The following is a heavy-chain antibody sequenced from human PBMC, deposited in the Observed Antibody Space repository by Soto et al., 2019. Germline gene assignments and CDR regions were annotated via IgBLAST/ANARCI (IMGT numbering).Heavy chain of an antibody. V-gene: IGHV3-23*01. J-gene: IGHJ4*02. CDR2: ISARGGSL. D-gene: IGHD5-12*01. CDR1: GFSFSSYA. CDR3: AKGSIEYSASVDN. Sequence: EVHLLESGGGLVQPGGSLRLSCAASGFSFSSYAMVWVRQAPGKGLEWVSVISARGGSLYFADSVKGRFTISRDNSKNVLSLEMNSLRAEDTATYVCAKGSIEYSASVDNWGQGTLVVVSS.